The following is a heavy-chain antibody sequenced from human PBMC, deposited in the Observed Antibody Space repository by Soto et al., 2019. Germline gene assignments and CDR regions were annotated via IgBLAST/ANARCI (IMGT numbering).Heavy chain of an antibody. Sequence: SETLSLTCAVSGDSIISTNWWHWVRQSPDKGLEWIWEIHHGGNINYNPSLKSRVTISIDKSKNQFSLKLNSVTAADTAVYYCARVRQYCSRNHCYQDXWGQGTLVTVSX. J-gene: IGHJ5*02. CDR3: ARVRQYCSRNHCYQDX. V-gene: IGHV4-4*02. D-gene: IGHD2-2*01. CDR1: GDSIISTNW. CDR2: IHHGGNI.